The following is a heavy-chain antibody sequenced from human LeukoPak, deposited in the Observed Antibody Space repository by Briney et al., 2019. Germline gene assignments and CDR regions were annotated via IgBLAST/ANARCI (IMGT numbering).Heavy chain of an antibody. J-gene: IGHJ3*01. Sequence: GGSLRLSCAASGSTLSSSAMSWVRQAPGKGLEWVSAISGSGDGAYYADSVKGRFTISRDNSKNTLYLQMNSLRAEDTALYYCAKATRSSLVASFDVWGQGTMVTVSS. V-gene: IGHV3-23*01. CDR2: ISGSGDGA. CDR3: AKATRSSLVASFDV. D-gene: IGHD2-8*02. CDR1: GSTLSSSA.